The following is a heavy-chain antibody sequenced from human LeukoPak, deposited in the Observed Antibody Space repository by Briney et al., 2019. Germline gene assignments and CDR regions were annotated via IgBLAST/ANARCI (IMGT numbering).Heavy chain of an antibody. V-gene: IGHV3-23*01. CDR3: ASRPLSTQLRYFEN. Sequence: GGSLRLSCAASGFTFSSYTMSWVRQAPGKGLEWVSIISGDGGTTFYADSVKGRLTISRDNSKNTLYLQMNSLRVDDTAVYYCASRPLSTQLRYFENWGQGTLVTVSS. D-gene: IGHD3-9*01. CDR1: GFTFSSYT. J-gene: IGHJ4*02. CDR2: ISGDGGTT.